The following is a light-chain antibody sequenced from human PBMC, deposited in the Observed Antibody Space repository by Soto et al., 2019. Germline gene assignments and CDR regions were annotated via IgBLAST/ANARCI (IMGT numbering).Light chain of an antibody. V-gene: IGLV3-21*02. CDR1: NIGSKS. J-gene: IGLJ3*02. CDR2: GDS. Sequence: SYELTQPPSVSVAPGQTARITCGGNNIGSKSVHWYQQKPGQAPVLVVYGDSDRPSGIPERFSGSNSGNTATLTISRVEAGDEADYYCQVWDNSDYWVFGGGTKVTVL. CDR3: QVWDNSDYWV.